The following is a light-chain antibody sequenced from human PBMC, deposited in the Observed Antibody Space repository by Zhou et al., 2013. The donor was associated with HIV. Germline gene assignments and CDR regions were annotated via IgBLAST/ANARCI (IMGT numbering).Light chain of an antibody. CDR3: MQALQTPFT. CDR2: LGS. CDR1: QSLLHSNGYNY. J-gene: IGKJ2*01. Sequence: DIVMTQSPLSLPVTPGEPASISCRSSQSLLHSNGYNYLDWYLQKPGQSPQVLIYLGSNRASGVPDRFSGSGSGTDSTLKIQQSGGLRMLGFSYCMQALQTPFTFGPGDRSWRS. V-gene: IGKV2-28*01.